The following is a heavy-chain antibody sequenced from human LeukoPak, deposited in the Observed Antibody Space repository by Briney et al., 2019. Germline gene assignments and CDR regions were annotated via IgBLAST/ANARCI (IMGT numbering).Heavy chain of an antibody. J-gene: IGHJ5*02. CDR1: GGSFSGYY. CDR2: INHSGST. CDR3: ARGNYDYIWGSYRTNWFDP. D-gene: IGHD3-16*02. Sequence: SETLSLTCAVYGGSFSGYYWSWLRQPPGKGLEWIGEINHSGSTNYNPSLKSRVTISVDTSKNQFSLKLSSVTAADTAVYYCARGNYDYIWGSYRTNWFDPWGQGTLVTVSS. V-gene: IGHV4-34*01.